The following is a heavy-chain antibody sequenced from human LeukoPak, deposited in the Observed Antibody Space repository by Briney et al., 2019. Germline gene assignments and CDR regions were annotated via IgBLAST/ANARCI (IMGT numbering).Heavy chain of an antibody. CDR1: GGSFSGCY. CDR3: ASVTTTLEY. D-gene: IGHD4-11*01. V-gene: IGHV4-34*01. Sequence: ETLSLTCAVYGGSFSGCYWSWIRQPPGKGLEWIVDIDHSGSTTYHPTLKSRVTISVDTSKNQFSLTLSSVTAADTAVYYCASVTTTLEYWGQGTLVTVSS. CDR2: IDHSGST. J-gene: IGHJ4*02.